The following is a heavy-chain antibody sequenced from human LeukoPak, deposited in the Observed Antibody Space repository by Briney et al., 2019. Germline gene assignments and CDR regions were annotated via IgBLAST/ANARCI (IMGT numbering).Heavy chain of an antibody. CDR1: GYTFTSYA. Sequence: ASVKVSCKASGYTFTSYAMHWVRQAPGRRLEWMGWINAGNGNTKYSQKFQGRVTITRDTSASTAYMELSSLRSEDTAVYYCASGPMGTMIVLYGMDVWGQGTTVTVSS. CDR2: INAGNGNT. D-gene: IGHD3-22*01. CDR3: ASGPMGTMIVLYGMDV. J-gene: IGHJ6*02. V-gene: IGHV1-3*01.